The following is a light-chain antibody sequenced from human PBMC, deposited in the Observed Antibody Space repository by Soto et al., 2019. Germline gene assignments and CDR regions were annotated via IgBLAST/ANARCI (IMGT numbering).Light chain of an antibody. CDR1: QSVSSSY. CDR3: QQRSNWPS. V-gene: IGKV3D-7*01. Sequence: EILMTQSPATLSLSPGERATLSCRASQSVSSSYLSWYQQKPGQAPRLLIYGASTRATGIPARFSGSGSGTDFTLTISSLEPEDFAVYYCQQRSNWPSFGGGTKVDIK. CDR2: GAS. J-gene: IGKJ4*01.